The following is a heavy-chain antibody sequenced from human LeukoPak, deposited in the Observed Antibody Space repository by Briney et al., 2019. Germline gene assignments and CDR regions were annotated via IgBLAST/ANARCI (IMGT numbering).Heavy chain of an antibody. V-gene: IGHV3-74*03. Sequence: GGSLRLSCAVSGFPFSTYWMHWVRQAPGKGLVWVSRINPDGRSTTYADSVKGRFTISRDNAKNTLYLQMNSLRVEDTAVYYCATGGIDSRCYFDNWGQGTLVTVSS. J-gene: IGHJ4*02. CDR3: ATGGIDSRCYFDN. D-gene: IGHD3-10*01. CDR1: GFPFSTYW. CDR2: INPDGRST.